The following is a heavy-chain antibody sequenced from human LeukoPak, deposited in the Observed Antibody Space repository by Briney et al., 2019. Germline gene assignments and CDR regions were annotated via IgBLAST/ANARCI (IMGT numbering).Heavy chain of an antibody. CDR1: GGTFSSYA. D-gene: IGHD3-3*01. V-gene: IGHV1-69*15. Sequence: SVKVSCKASGGTFSSYAISWVRQAPGQGLEWMGRIIPIFGTAKYAQKFQGRVTITADESTSTAYMELSSLRSEDTAVYYCARDTIFGVVRRFGWFDPWGQGTLVTVSS. J-gene: IGHJ5*02. CDR2: IIPIFGTA. CDR3: ARDTIFGVVRRFGWFDP.